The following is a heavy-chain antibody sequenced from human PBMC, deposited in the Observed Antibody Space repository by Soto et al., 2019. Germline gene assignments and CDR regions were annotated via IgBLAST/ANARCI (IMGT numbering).Heavy chain of an antibody. V-gene: IGHV1-69*13. CDR2: IIPIFGTA. D-gene: IGHD3-22*01. CDR3: ARDMGYYDSSGYYRYFDY. J-gene: IGHJ4*02. CDR1: GGTFSSYA. Sequence: ASVKVSCKASGGTFSSYAISWVRQAPGQGLEWMGGIIPIFGTANYAQKFQGRVTITADESTSTAYMELSSLRSEDTAVYYCARDMGYYDSSGYYRYFDYWGQGTLVTVSS.